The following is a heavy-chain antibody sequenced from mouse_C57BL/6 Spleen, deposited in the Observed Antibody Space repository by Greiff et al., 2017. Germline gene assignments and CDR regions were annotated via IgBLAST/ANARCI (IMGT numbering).Heavy chain of an antibody. CDR1: GYSFTGYY. CDR3: ARGMAWFAY. Sequence: QLQQSGPELVKPGASVKISCTASGYSFTGYYMNWVKQSPEKSLEWIGEINPSTGGTTYNQKFKAKATLTVDKSSSTAYMQLKSLTSEDSAVYYCARGMAWFAYGGQGTLVTVSA. CDR2: INPSTGGT. V-gene: IGHV1-42*01. J-gene: IGHJ3*01. D-gene: IGHD2-3*01.